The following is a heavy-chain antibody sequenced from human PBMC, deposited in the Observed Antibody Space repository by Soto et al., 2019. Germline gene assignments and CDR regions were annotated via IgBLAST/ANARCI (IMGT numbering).Heavy chain of an antibody. V-gene: IGHV4-31*03. D-gene: IGHD3-22*01. CDR1: GGSISSGGYY. CDR2: IYYSGST. CDR3: ARAPYYYDSREGFDY. J-gene: IGHJ4*02. Sequence: SETLSLTCTVSGGSISSGGYYWSWIRQHPGKGLEWIGSIYYSGSTYYNPSLKSRVTISVDTSKNQFSLKLSSVTAADTAVYYCARAPYYYDSREGFDYWGQGTLVTVSS.